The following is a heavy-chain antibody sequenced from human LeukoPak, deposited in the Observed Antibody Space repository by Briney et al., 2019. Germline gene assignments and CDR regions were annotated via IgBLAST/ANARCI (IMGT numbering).Heavy chain of an antibody. V-gene: IGHV3-74*03. CDR3: ARDYYYESSGYYYIDY. CDR2: LSGDGSST. Sequence: PGGSLRLSCVASGFTFSTYWMHWVRQAPGKGLLWVSRLSGDGSSTKYADSLKGRFTISRDNAKNTLYLQMNSLRAEDTAVYYCARDYYYESSGYYYIDYWGQGTLVTVSS. J-gene: IGHJ4*02. CDR1: GFTFSTYW. D-gene: IGHD3-22*01.